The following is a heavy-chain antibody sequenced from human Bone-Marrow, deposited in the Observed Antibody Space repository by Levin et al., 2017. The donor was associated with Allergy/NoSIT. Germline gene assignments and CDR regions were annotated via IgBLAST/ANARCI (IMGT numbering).Heavy chain of an antibody. CDR1: GFTFSSYA. V-gene: IGHV3-30-3*01. Sequence: LSLTCAASGFTFSSYAMHWVRQAPGKGLEWVAVISYDGSNKYYADSVKGRFTISRDNSKNTLYLQMNSLRAEDTAVYYCARDNSGSSYLDYWGQGTLVTVSS. CDR2: ISYDGSNK. D-gene: IGHD1-26*01. J-gene: IGHJ4*02. CDR3: ARDNSGSSYLDY.